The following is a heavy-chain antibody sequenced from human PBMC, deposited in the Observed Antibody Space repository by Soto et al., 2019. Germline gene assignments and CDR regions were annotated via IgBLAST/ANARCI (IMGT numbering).Heavy chain of an antibody. CDR3: ARHRPYSTPFYFDY. D-gene: IGHD2-15*01. Sequence: SETLSLTCTVAGGSISSYYWIWILQPPGKGLEWIGYIYYTGSTNYNPSLKSRVTISVDTSKKQFSLKLSSVTAADTAVYYCARHRPYSTPFYFDYWXQGTQVTVSS. CDR1: GGSISSYY. V-gene: IGHV4-59*08. J-gene: IGHJ4*02. CDR2: IYYTGST.